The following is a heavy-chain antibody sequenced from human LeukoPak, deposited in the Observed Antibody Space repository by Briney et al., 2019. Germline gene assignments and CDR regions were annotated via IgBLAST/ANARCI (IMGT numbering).Heavy chain of an antibody. J-gene: IGHJ4*02. CDR2: ISGNSGYT. CDR3: AKGNNGCYDS. V-gene: IGHV3-23*01. Sequence: GGSLRLSCAASGFTFISYAMSWVRQAPGKGLEWVSSISGNSGYTYHAVSVKGRFTISGDNSKNTLYMQMNSLRAEDTAVYYCAKGNNGCYDSWGQGTLVTVSS. D-gene: IGHD2-15*01. CDR1: GFTFISYA.